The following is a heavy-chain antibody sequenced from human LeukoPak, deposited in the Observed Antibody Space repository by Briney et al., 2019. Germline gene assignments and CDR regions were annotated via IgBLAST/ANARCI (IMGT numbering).Heavy chain of an antibody. D-gene: IGHD3-16*02. CDR2: IYHSGST. Sequence: SETLSLTCAVSGGSISSGGYSWSWIRQPPGKGLEWIGYIYHSGSTYYNPSLKSQVTISVDRSKNQFSLKLSSMTAADTAVYYCARDYRVYGMDVWGQGTTVTVSS. J-gene: IGHJ6*02. CDR1: GGSISSGGYS. CDR3: ARDYRVYGMDV. V-gene: IGHV4-30-2*01.